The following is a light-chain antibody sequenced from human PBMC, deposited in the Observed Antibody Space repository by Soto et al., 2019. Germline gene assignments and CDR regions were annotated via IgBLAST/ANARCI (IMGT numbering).Light chain of an antibody. CDR1: QSVRNSY. V-gene: IGKV3-20*01. J-gene: IGKJ4*01. Sequence: ESVLTQSPGTLSLSPGERAALSCRASQSVRNSYLAWYQQKPGQAPRHLVYGSSSRATGIPDRFSGSGSATDFTLTISRLEPEDFALYYCQRYGSALTLAGGTKVEMK. CDR2: GSS. CDR3: QRYGSALT.